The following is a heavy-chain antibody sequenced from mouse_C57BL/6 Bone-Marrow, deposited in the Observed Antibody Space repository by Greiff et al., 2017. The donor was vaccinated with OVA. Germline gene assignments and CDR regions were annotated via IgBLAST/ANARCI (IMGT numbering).Heavy chain of an antibody. V-gene: IGHV1-81*01. CDR3: ARRDYDYGRDFDY. D-gene: IGHD2-4*01. J-gene: IGHJ2*01. CDR2: IYPRSGNT. CDR1: GYTFTSYG. Sequence: VQLQQSGAELARPGASVKLSCKASGYTFTSYGISWVKQRTGQGLEWIGEIYPRSGNTYYNEKFKGKATLTAAKSSSTAYMALSSLTSEDSAVYFCARRDYDYGRDFDYWGQGTTPTVTS.